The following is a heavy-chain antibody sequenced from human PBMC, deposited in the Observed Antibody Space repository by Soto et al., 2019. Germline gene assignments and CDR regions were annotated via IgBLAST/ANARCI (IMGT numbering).Heavy chain of an antibody. V-gene: IGHV4-59*01. CDR3: ARVRWLQFYYGMDV. CDR2: IYYSGST. D-gene: IGHD5-12*01. J-gene: IGHJ6*02. Sequence: LSLTCPVSGGSISSYYWSWIRQPPGKGLEWIGYIYYSGSTNYNPSLKSRVTISVDTSKNQFSLKLSSVTAADTAVYYCARVRWLQFYYGMDVWGQGTTVTVSS. CDR1: GGSISSYY.